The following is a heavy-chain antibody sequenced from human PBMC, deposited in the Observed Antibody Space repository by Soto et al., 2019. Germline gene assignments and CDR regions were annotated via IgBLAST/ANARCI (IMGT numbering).Heavy chain of an antibody. CDR1: GYTFTSYD. Sequence: ASVKVSCKASGYTFTSYDINWVRQATGQGLEWMGWISPNSGNTDYAQKVKGRVTMTRNNSINTAYMQLSSLRAEDTAVYYCARDHGFWSGYQNFDYWGQGTLVTVSS. CDR2: ISPNSGNT. D-gene: IGHD3-3*01. J-gene: IGHJ4*02. CDR3: ARDHGFWSGYQNFDY. V-gene: IGHV1-8*01.